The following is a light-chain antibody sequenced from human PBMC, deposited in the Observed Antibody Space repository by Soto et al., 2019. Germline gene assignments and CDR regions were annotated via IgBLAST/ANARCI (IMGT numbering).Light chain of an antibody. V-gene: IGKV1-6*01. CDR2: AAS. CDR1: QGIRRD. Sequence: AIQMTQSPSSLSASVGDRVTISCRASQGIRRDLAWYQQRPGTVPKLLIFAASSLQSGVPSRFSGSGSGTDFTLTISSLQPEDFATYYCLQDYNYPRTFGQGTKVEVK. J-gene: IGKJ1*01. CDR3: LQDYNYPRT.